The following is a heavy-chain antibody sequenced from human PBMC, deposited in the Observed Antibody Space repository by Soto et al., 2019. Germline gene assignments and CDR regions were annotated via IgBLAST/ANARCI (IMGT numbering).Heavy chain of an antibody. CDR1: GGSVSSGRYS. CDR3: ATVVSGIALS. D-gene: IGHD3-16*02. V-gene: IGHV4-31*03. J-gene: IGHJ4*02. Sequence: QVQLQESGPGLVKPSQTLSLTCTVSGGSVSSGRYSWTWIRQRPGKGLEWIGYIYSSGGTYYSPSLKSRVTISGDTSKNQFSLNLCSVTAADTALYYCATVVSGIALSWGQGTLVTVSS. CDR2: IYSSGGT.